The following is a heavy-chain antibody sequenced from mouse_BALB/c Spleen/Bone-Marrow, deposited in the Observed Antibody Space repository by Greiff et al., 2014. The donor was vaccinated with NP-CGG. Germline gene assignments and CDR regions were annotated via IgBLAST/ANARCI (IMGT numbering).Heavy chain of an antibody. CDR2: ISSGGSNT. CDR1: GFTFSSYG. CDR3: ARHQRYYAMDY. Sequence: VQLKESGGDLVKPGGSLKLSCAASGFTFSSYGMSWGRQTPDQRLEWVATISSGGSNTYYPDSVKGRFTISRDNAKNTPYLQMSSLKSEDTAMYYCARHQRYYAMDYWGQGTSVTVSS. V-gene: IGHV5-6*01. J-gene: IGHJ4*01.